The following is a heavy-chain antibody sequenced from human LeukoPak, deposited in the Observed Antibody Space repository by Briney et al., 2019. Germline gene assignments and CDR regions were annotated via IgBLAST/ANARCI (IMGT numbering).Heavy chain of an antibody. CDR1: GFTVSSNY. Sequence: GGSLRLSCAASGFTVSSNYMSWVRQAPGKGLEWVSAISGSGGSTYYADSVKGRFTISRDNSKNTLYLQMNSLRAEDTAVYYCAKDPGYYYDSSGYYPCFDYWGQGTLVTVSS. CDR3: AKDPGYYYDSSGYYPCFDY. D-gene: IGHD3-22*01. CDR2: ISGSGGST. V-gene: IGHV3-23*01. J-gene: IGHJ4*02.